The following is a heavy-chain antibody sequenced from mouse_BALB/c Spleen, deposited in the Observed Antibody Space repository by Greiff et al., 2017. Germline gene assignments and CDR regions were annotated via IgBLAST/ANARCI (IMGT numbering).Heavy chain of an antibody. J-gene: IGHJ2*01. CDR1: GFTFSSYA. CDR3: ARGFITTVVATRAFDY. D-gene: IGHD1-1*01. CDR2: ISSGGSYT. Sequence: DVQLVESGGGLVKPGGSLKLSCAASGFTFSSYAMSWVRQSPEKRLEWVAEISSGGSYTYYPDTVTGRFTISRDNAKNTLYLEMSSLRSEDTAMYYCARGFITTVVATRAFDYWGQGTTLTVSS. V-gene: IGHV5-9-4*01.